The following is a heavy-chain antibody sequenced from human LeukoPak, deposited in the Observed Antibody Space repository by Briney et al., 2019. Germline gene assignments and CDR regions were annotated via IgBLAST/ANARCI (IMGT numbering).Heavy chain of an antibody. CDR2: FDPEDGET. D-gene: IGHD6-6*01. Sequence: ASVKVSCKVSGYTLTELSMHWVRQAPGKGLEWMGGFDPEDGETIYAQKFQGRVTMTEDTSTDTAYMELSSLRSEDTAVYYCARDFYSRSSRWLDYWGQGTLVTVSS. J-gene: IGHJ4*02. CDR1: GYTLTELS. CDR3: ARDFYSRSSRWLDY. V-gene: IGHV1-24*01.